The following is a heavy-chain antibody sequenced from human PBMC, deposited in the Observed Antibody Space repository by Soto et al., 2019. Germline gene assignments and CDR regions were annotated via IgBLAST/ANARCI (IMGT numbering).Heavy chain of an antibody. CDR1: GFTFSSYA. J-gene: IGHJ6*02. V-gene: IGHV3-30-3*01. Sequence: QVQLVESGGGVVQPGRSLRLSCAASGFTFSSYAIHWVRQAPGKGLEWVAVISYDGSNKYYADSVKGRLTISRDNSKNTLYLQMNSLRAEDTAVYYCARGPTVTTTTPPGMDVWGQGTTVTVSS. CDR3: ARGPTVTTTTPPGMDV. D-gene: IGHD4-17*01. CDR2: ISYDGSNK.